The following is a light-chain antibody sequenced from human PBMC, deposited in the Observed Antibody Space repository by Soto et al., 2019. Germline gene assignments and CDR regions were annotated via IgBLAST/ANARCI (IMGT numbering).Light chain of an antibody. V-gene: IGLV2-14*01. CDR1: NSDVGGYKY. J-gene: IGLJ1*01. CDR2: EVS. Sequence: QSVLTQPASVSGSPGQSITISCTGTNSDVGGYKYVSWYQQLPGKAPKLIIYEVSNRPSGVSNRFSGSKSGNTASLTISGLQAEDEADYYCSSYRSSSTLYVFGTGTKLTVL. CDR3: SSYRSSSTLYV.